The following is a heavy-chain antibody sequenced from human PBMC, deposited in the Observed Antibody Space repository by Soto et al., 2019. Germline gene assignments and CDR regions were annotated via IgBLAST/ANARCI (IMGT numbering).Heavy chain of an antibody. V-gene: IGHV3-23*01. CDR2: ITGRGVGT. CDR3: AKDGGYGHSYGPADY. J-gene: IGHJ4*02. Sequence: EVQLLESGGGLVQPGGSLRLSCAASGFTFSICAMSWVRQAPGKGLEWVSGITGRGVGTYSADSVKGRFTISRDNSKNTLHLQMNSLRAEDTAVYYCAKDGGYGHSYGPADYWGQGTLVTVSS. CDR1: GFTFSICA. D-gene: IGHD5-18*01.